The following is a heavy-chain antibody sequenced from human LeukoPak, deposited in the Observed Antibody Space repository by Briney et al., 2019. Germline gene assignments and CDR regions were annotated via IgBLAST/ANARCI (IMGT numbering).Heavy chain of an antibody. J-gene: IGHJ4*02. D-gene: IGHD3-10*01. CDR2: ISGSGGST. V-gene: IGHV3-23*01. CDR1: GFTFSSYA. CDR3: AKDWFLYGSGSPLDY. Sequence: GGSLRLSCAASGFTFSSYAMSWVRQAPGKGLEWVSAISGSGGSTYYADSVKGRFTISRDNSKNTLYLQMNGLRAEDTAAYYCAKDWFLYGSGSPLDYWGQGTLVTVSS.